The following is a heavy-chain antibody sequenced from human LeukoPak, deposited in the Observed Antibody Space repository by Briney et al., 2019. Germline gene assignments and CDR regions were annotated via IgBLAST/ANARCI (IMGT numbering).Heavy chain of an antibody. J-gene: IGHJ3*02. V-gene: IGHV4-31*01. D-gene: IGHD3-22*01. CDR2: IYYSGCT. Sequence: SQTLSLTCTVSGGSISSGGYSWSWIRQRPGQGLEWIGYIYYSGCTSYNPCLTSLDTISVDTSKNQSSLKLSSVTASDTAVYYCARGRLHIFDECYDSSGYYWPRDGCAFDIGGQGTMVTVSS. CDR3: ARGRLHIFDECYDSSGYYWPRDGCAFDI. CDR1: GGSISSGGYS.